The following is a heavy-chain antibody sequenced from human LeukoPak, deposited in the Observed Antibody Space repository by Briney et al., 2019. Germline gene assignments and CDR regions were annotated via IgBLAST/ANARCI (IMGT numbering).Heavy chain of an antibody. CDR2: ISSSSSTI. CDR1: GFTFSSYS. V-gene: IGHV3-48*01. J-gene: IGHJ4*02. CDR3: AREAARPADY. Sequence: GGSLRLSCAASGFTFSSYSMNWVRQAPGKGLEWVSYISSSSSTIYYADSVKGRFTISRDNAKNSLYLQMNSLRAEDTAVYYCAREAARPADYWGQGTLVTVSS. D-gene: IGHD6-6*01.